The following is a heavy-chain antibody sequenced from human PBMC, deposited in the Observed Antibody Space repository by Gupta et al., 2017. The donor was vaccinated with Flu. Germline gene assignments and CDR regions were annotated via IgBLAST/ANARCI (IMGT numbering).Heavy chain of an antibody. J-gene: IGHJ6*02. Sequence: EVQLVESGGGLVQPGRSLRLSCTASGFTFGDYAMSWVRQAPGKGLEWVGFIRSKAYGGTTEYAASVKGRFTISRDDSKSIAYLQMNSLKTEDTAVYYCTSADRPYLLKEGAYYYGMDVWGQGTTVTVSS. CDR1: GFTFGDYA. CDR2: IRSKAYGGTT. CDR3: TSADRPYLLKEGAYYYGMDV. V-gene: IGHV3-49*04. D-gene: IGHD2-15*01.